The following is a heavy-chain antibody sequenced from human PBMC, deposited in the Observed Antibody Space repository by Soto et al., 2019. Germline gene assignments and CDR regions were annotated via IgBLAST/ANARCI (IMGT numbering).Heavy chain of an antibody. CDR3: AREVTMIADN. J-gene: IGHJ4*02. Sequence: QVQLVQSGAEVKKPGASVKVSCKASGYTFTSYDINWVRQATGQGLEWMGWMNPNSGNTGYAQKFQGRVTMXXNTSISTAYMELSMLRSEETAVYFCAREVTMIADNWGQGTLGTVSS. V-gene: IGHV1-8*01. CDR1: GYTFTSYD. CDR2: MNPNSGNT. D-gene: IGHD3-22*01.